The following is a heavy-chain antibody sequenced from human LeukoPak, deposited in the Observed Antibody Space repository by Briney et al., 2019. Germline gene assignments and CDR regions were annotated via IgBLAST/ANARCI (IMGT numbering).Heavy chain of an antibody. V-gene: IGHV4-31*03. D-gene: IGHD6-19*01. J-gene: IGHJ5*02. CDR2: IYYSGST. CDR1: GGSISGGGYY. CDR3: ARGGGSSGRTWFDP. Sequence: PSETLSLTCTVSGGSISGGGYYWSWIRQHPGKGLEWIGYIYYSGSTYYNPSLKSRVTISVDTSKNQFSLKLSSVTAADTAVYYCARGGGSSGRTWFDPWGQGTLVTVSS.